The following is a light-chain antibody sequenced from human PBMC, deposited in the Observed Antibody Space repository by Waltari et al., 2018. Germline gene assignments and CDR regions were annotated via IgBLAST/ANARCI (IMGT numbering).Light chain of an antibody. V-gene: IGLV1-44*01. Sequence: QSVLTQPPSASGTPGQRVTIPCSGSSSNIGSNLVNLYQQVPGKAPKILSYRRDQRPSGVPDRFSGSKSGSSASLAISGLQAEDEADYYCAAWDDSLNGHWVFGGGTKVTVL. CDR1: SSNIGSNL. J-gene: IGLJ3*02. CDR2: RRD. CDR3: AAWDDSLNGHWV.